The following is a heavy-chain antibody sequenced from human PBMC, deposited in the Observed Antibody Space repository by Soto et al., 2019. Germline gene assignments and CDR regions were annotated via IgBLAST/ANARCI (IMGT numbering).Heavy chain of an antibody. CDR2: ISGSGGST. CDR3: AKSPNDILTGYYGDYFDY. D-gene: IGHD3-9*01. CDR1: GFTFSSHA. V-gene: IGHV3-23*01. J-gene: IGHJ4*02. Sequence: GGSLRLSCAASGFTFSSHAMSWVRQAPGKGLEWVSAISGSGGSTYYADSVKGRFTISRDNSKNTLYLQMNSLRAEDTAVYYCAKSPNDILTGYYGDYFDYWGQGTLVTVSS.